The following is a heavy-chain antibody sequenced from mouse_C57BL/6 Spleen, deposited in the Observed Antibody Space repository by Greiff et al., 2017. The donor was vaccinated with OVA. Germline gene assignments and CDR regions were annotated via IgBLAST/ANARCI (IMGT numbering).Heavy chain of an antibody. V-gene: IGHV1-69*01. CDR3: ARSIYGNYGD. Sequence: QVQLQQPGAELVMPGASVKLSCKASGYTFTSYWMHWVKQRPGQGLEWIGEIDPSDSYTNYNQKFKGKSTLTVDKSSSTAYMQLSSLTSKDSAVYSSARSIYGNYGDWGKGTLVTVSA. CDR2: IDPSDSYT. J-gene: IGHJ3*01. CDR1: GYTFTSYW. D-gene: IGHD2-1*01.